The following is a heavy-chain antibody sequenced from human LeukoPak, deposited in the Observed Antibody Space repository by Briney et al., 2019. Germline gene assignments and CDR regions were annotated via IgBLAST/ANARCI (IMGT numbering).Heavy chain of an antibody. CDR1: ADSISSFY. Sequence: PSETLSLTCTVSADSISSFYWSWIRQPPGKGLEGIGYIYYTGNTNYNPSLKSRVTISVDTSRDQFSLKLTSVTAADTAVYYCATLAGYIYGVTSDFWGQGTLVTVSS. CDR2: IYYTGNT. D-gene: IGHD5-18*01. V-gene: IGHV4-59*08. CDR3: ATLAGYIYGVTSDF. J-gene: IGHJ4*02.